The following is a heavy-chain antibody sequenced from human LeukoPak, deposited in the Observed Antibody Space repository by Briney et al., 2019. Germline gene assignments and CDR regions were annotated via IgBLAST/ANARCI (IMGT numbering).Heavy chain of an antibody. CDR1: GFTFSTYW. V-gene: IGHV3-74*01. J-gene: IGHJ3*01. CDR3: VLVTTGS. CDR2: INSDGSIT. Sequence: GGSLRLSCAASGFTFSTYWMHWVRQAPEKGLEGVSRINSDGSITNYADSVKGRFTISRDNAKNTLFLQMSSLRVEDTAVYYCVLVTTGSWGQGTMVTVS. D-gene: IGHD4-17*01.